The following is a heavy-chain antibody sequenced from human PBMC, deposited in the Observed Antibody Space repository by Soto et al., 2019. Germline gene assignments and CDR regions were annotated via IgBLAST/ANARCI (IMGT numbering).Heavy chain of an antibody. CDR3: ASSSLYGMEV. V-gene: IGHV4-30-4*01. Sequence: SVTLSLTSCVFRGSISSGNYYWSWIRQLAGKGLEWIGNISHSGNTYYNPPLKSRLMISLDTSHTQFSLKLGSLTAADTDVYYCASSSLYGMEVWGQGTTVT. CDR2: ISHSGNT. CDR1: RGSISSGNYY. J-gene: IGHJ6*02.